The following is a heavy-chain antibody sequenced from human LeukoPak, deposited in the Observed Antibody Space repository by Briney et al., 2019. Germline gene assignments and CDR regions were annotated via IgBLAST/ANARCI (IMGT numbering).Heavy chain of an antibody. CDR3: ARNNYGGNSLDY. CDR2: IYYSGST. Sequence: SETLSLTCTVSGGSISSTTYYWGWIRQPPGKGLEWIGSIYYSGSTYYNPSLKSRVTISVDTSKNQFSLKLNSVTAADTAVYYCARNNYGGNSLDYWGQGTLVTVSS. D-gene: IGHD4-23*01. V-gene: IGHV4-39*01. CDR1: GGSISSTTYY. J-gene: IGHJ4*02.